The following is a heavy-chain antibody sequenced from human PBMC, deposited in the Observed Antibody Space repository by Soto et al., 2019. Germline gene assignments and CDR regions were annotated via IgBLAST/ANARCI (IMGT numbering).Heavy chain of an antibody. V-gene: IGHV3-9*01. D-gene: IGHD2-2*01. CDR1: GFTFDDYV. Sequence: GVSLRLSCVTSGFTFDDYVMHWARLPPGKGLEWVSSISWNSGKIHYADSVKGRFTISRDNARNSVYLQMDSLRVEDTAVYYCVKDRYAYTQGFDYWGQGTLVTVSS. CDR3: VKDRYAYTQGFDY. CDR2: ISWNSGKI. J-gene: IGHJ4*01.